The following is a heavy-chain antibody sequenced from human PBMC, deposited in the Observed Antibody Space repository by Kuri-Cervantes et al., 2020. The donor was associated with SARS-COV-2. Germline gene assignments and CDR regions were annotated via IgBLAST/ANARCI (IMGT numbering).Heavy chain of an antibody. CDR1: GGSISSGGYY. CDR3: ASSIVVVPAASREYAFDI. Sequence: SETLSLTCAVSGGSISSGGYYWSWIRQHPGKGLEWIGCIYYSGSTYYNPSLKSRVTISVDTSKNQSSLKLSSVTAADTAVYYCASSIVVVPAASREYAFDIWGQGTMVTVSS. V-gene: IGHV4-31*02. CDR2: IYYSGST. J-gene: IGHJ3*02. D-gene: IGHD2-2*01.